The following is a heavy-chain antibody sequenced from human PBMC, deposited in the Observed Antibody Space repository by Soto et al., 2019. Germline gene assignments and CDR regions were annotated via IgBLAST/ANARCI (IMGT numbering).Heavy chain of an antibody. CDR1: GFTFSTYY. J-gene: IGHJ6*02. CDR3: ARERGGGFGDV. CDR2: ITSDGSST. V-gene: IGHV3-74*01. Sequence: EVQLVESGGGLVQPGGSLRLSCAASGFTFSTYYMWWVRQAPGKGLVWVARITSDGSSTTYADSVKGRFTISRDNAKKPHYLQMNSLRDEDTAVYACARERGGGFGDVWGQGTTVTVSS. D-gene: IGHD3-10*01.